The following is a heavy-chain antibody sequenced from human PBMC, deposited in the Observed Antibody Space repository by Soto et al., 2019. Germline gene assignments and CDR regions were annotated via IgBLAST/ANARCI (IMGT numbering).Heavy chain of an antibody. CDR3: ARLGRGINFDY. CDR1: GGSFSGYY. CDR2: IYSGGST. V-gene: IGHV3-53*04. Sequence: LTCAVYGGSFSGYYWSWVRQAPGKGLEWVSVIYSGGSTYYADSVKGRFTISRHNSKNTLYLQMNSLRAEDTAVYYCARLGRGINFDYWGQGTLVTVSS. D-gene: IGHD1-20*01. J-gene: IGHJ4*02.